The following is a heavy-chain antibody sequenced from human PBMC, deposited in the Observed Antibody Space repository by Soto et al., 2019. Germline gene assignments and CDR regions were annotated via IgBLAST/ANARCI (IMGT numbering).Heavy chain of an antibody. D-gene: IGHD3-22*01. CDR1: GGSFSDYY. CDR2: IKHSGIT. Sequence: QVQIQQWGAGLLKPAETLSLTCAVYGGSFSDYYWSWIRQPPGKGLEWIGEIKHSGITNYSPSLKSRVYMSVDTFKNQFSLKLTSVTAADTALYYCARFPFDSNDWTNPRYFDIWGQGTLGTVSS. V-gene: IGHV4-34*01. J-gene: IGHJ4*02. CDR3: ARFPFDSNDWTNPRYFDI.